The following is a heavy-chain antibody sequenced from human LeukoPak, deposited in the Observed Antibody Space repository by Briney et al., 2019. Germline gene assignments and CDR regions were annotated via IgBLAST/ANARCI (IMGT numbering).Heavy chain of an antibody. CDR2: ISYDGSNK. Sequence: GRSLRLSCAASGFTFSSYAMHWVRQAPGKGLEWVAVISYDGSNKYYADSVKGRFTISRGNSKNTLYLQMNSLRAEDTAVYYCARAKVLRYFDWLSPPYYYYGMDVWGQGTTVTVSS. CDR1: GFTFSSYA. V-gene: IGHV3-30-3*01. D-gene: IGHD3-9*01. J-gene: IGHJ6*02. CDR3: ARAKVLRYFDWLSPPYYYYGMDV.